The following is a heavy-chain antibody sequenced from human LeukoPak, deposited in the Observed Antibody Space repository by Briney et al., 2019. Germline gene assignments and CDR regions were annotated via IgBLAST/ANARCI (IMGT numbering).Heavy chain of an antibody. J-gene: IGHJ4*02. V-gene: IGHV4-59*12. D-gene: IGHD3-3*01. CDR1: GGSISSYY. CDR3: ARDLGDGFWSGYLDY. CDR2: IYYSGST. Sequence: SETLSLTCTVSGGSISSYYWSWIRQPPGKGLEWIGYIYYSGSTNYNPSLKSRVTISVGTSKNQFSLKLSSVTAADTAVHYCARDLGDGFWSGYLDYWGQGTLVTVSS.